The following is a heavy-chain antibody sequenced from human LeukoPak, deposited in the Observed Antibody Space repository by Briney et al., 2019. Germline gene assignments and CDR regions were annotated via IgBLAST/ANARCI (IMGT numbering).Heavy chain of an antibody. CDR1: GFTFSSYG. Sequence: GGSLRLSCTASGFTFSSYGMHWVRQAPGKGLEWVAVISYDGSNKYYADSVKGRFTISRDNSKNTLYLQMNSLRAEDTAVYYCARRRAVAGTLDYWGQGTLVTVSS. CDR2: ISYDGSNK. J-gene: IGHJ4*02. V-gene: IGHV3-30*03. CDR3: ARRRAVAGTLDY. D-gene: IGHD6-19*01.